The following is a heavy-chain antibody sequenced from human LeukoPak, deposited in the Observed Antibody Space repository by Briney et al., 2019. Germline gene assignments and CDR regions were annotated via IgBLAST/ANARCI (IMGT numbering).Heavy chain of an antibody. CDR3: ARAPLITIFGVVGPHYFDY. V-gene: IGHV1-2*02. CDR1: GYTFTAYY. D-gene: IGHD3-3*01. J-gene: IGHJ4*02. Sequence: ASVKVSCKASGYTFTAYYMHWVRQAPGQGLEWMGWINPNSGGTNYAQKFQGRVTMTGDTSISTAYMELSRLRSDDTAVYYCARAPLITIFGVVGPHYFDYWGQGTLVTVSS. CDR2: INPNSGGT.